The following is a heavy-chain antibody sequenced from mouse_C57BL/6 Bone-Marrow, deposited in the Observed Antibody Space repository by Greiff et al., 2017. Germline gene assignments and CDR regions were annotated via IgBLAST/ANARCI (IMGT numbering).Heavy chain of an antibody. J-gene: IGHJ3*01. V-gene: IGHV1-4*01. CDR1: GYTFTSYT. Sequence: VQPQQSGAELARPGASVKMSCKASGYTFTSYTMHWVKQRPGQGLEWIGYINPSSGYTKYNQKFKDKATLTADKSSSTAYMQLSSLTSEDSAVYYCARFDYDAFDAYWGQGTLVTVSA. CDR3: ARFDYDAFDAY. CDR2: INPSSGYT. D-gene: IGHD2-4*01.